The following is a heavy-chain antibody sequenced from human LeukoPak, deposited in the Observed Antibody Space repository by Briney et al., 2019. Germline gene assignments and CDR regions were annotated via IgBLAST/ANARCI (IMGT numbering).Heavy chain of an antibody. CDR1: GGTFSSYA. Sequence: ASVKVSCKASGGTFSSYAISWVRQAPGQGLEWMGGIIPIFGTANYAQKFQGRVTITADESTSTAYMELSSLRSEDTAVYYCARDNGYCSSTSCHGWFDPWGQGTLVTVSS. CDR2: IIPIFGTA. CDR3: ARDNGYCSSTSCHGWFDP. D-gene: IGHD2-2*01. J-gene: IGHJ5*02. V-gene: IGHV1-69*13.